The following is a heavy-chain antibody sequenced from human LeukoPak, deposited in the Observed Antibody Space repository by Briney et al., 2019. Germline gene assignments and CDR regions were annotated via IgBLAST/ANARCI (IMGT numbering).Heavy chain of an antibody. CDR3: ARGRYYYDSSGYNFGSPFDY. CDR2: IYYSGST. J-gene: IGHJ4*02. Sequence: SETLSLTCTVSGGSISSGSYYWSWIRQPAGKGLEWIGRIYYSGSTNYNPSLKSRVTISVDTSKNQFSLKLSSVTAADTAVYYCARGRYYYDSSGYNFGSPFDYWGQGTLVTVSS. D-gene: IGHD3-22*01. V-gene: IGHV4-61*10. CDR1: GGSISSGSYY.